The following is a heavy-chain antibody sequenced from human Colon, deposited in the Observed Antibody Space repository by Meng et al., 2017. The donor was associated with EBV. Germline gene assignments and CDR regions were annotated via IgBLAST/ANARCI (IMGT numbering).Heavy chain of an antibody. J-gene: IGHJ4*02. D-gene: IGHD1-26*01. Sequence: QVQLQGSGPGPVKPSGSLSPTCGDSGVSISSNIRWTWVRQPPGKGLEWIGDIDDSGSTNYNPSLNSRISISLDKSKNHFSLKVNSVTAADTAVYYCARGKQDAWELLAYWGQGALVTVSS. CDR1: GVSISSNIR. CDR2: IDDSGST. CDR3: ARGKQDAWELLAY. V-gene: IGHV4-4*02.